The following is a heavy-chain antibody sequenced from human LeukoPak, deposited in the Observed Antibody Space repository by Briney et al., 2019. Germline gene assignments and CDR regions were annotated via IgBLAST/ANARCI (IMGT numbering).Heavy chain of an antibody. CDR2: ISGSGDST. V-gene: IGHV3-23*01. J-gene: IGHJ4*02. CDR1: GFTFSSYA. CDR3: ATELRLGFSSSSHFDS. Sequence: GGSLRLSCAASGFTFSSYAMSWVRQAPGKGLEWVSSISGSGDSTYYMESVKGRFTISRDNSENTLYLQMNSLRADDTAVYYCATELRLGFSSSSHFDSWGLGTLVSVSP. D-gene: IGHD6-13*01.